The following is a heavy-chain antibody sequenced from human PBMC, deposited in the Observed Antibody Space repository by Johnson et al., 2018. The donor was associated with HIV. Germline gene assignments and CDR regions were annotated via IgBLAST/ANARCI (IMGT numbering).Heavy chain of an antibody. J-gene: IGHJ3*02. V-gene: IGHV3-30-3*01. CDR2: ISYDGSNK. D-gene: IGHD1-1*01. CDR1: GFTFSSYA. CDR3: ARDLAGTERGNAFDI. Sequence: QVQLVESGGGVVQPGRSLRLSCAASGFTFSSYAMHWVRQAPGTGLEWVAVISYDGSNKYYADSVKGRFTISRDNSKNTLYLQMNSLRAEDTAVYYCARDLAGTERGNAFDIWGQGTMVTVSS.